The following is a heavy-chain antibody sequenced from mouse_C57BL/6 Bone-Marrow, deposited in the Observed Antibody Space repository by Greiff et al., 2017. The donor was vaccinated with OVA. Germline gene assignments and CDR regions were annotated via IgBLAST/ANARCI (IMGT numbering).Heavy chain of an antibody. V-gene: IGHV5-17*01. Sequence: EVQRVESGGGLVKPGGSLKLSCAASGFTFSDYGMHWVRQAPEKGLEWVAYISSGSSTIYYADTVKGRFTISRDNAKNTLFLQMTSLRSEDTAMYYCARKTYYGSSSWVAYWGQGTLVTVSA. CDR1: GFTFSDYG. CDR3: ARKTYYGSSSWVAY. D-gene: IGHD1-1*01. J-gene: IGHJ3*01. CDR2: ISSGSSTI.